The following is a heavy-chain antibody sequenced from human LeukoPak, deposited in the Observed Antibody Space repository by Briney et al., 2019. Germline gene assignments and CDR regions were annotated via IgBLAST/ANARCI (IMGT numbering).Heavy chain of an antibody. CDR3: ARLKGWLSVVVNC. Sequence: SETLSLTCTVSGGSISSSSYYWGWLRQPPGKGLEWIGSIYYSGSTYYNPSLKSRVTISVDTSKNQFSLTLSSVTAAATAVYYCARLKGWLSVVVNCWGEGTLVTVSS. CDR1: GGSISSSSYY. J-gene: IGHJ4*02. V-gene: IGHV4-39*01. D-gene: IGHD3-22*01. CDR2: IYYSGST.